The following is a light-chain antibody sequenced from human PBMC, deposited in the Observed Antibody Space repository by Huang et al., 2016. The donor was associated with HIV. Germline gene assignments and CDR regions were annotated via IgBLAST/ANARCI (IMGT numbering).Light chain of an antibody. V-gene: IGKV2-28*01. J-gene: IGKJ1*01. Sequence: DIVMTQSPLSLPVTPGEPASISCRSSQRLLHTNKYNYLDWYLQKPGQSPHLLIYVGSVRASGVPDRFSGSVSGTNFTLKISKVEAEDVGIFYCMQALQIPPTFGQGTKVEIK. CDR2: VGS. CDR1: QRLLHTNKYNY. CDR3: MQALQIPPT.